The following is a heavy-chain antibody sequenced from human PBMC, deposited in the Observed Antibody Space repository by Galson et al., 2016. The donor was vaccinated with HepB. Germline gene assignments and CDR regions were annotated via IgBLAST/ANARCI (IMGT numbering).Heavy chain of an antibody. CDR2: IGRGDTTI. CDR1: GFTFSDYY. CDR3: ARLIYYYYAMDV. J-gene: IGHJ6*02. V-gene: IGHV3-11*01. D-gene: IGHD2-8*01. Sequence: SLRLSCAASGFTFSDYYMSWIRQSPGKGLEWVSYIGRGDTTIYYADSVKGRFTISRDNAKNSLYLQMSSLEAEDTAVYYCARLIYYYYAMDVWGQGTTVSVS.